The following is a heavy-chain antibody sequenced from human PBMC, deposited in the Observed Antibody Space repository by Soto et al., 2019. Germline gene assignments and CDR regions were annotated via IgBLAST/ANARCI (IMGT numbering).Heavy chain of an antibody. V-gene: IGHV3-30-3*01. J-gene: IGHJ6*02. CDR3: ARGNGGSGWSPVYYYYGMDV. CDR2: ISYDGSNK. D-gene: IGHD6-19*01. CDR1: GFTFSSYA. Sequence: QVQLVESGGGVVQPGRSLRLSCAASGFTFSSYAMHWVRQAPGKRLEWVAVISYDGSNKYYADSVKGRFTISRDNSKNTLYLQMNSLRAEDTAVYYCARGNGGSGWSPVYYYYGMDVWGQGTTVTVSS.